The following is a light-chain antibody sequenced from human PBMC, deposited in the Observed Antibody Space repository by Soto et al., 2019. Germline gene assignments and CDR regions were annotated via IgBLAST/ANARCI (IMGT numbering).Light chain of an antibody. V-gene: IGLV2-11*01. CDR3: AAWDNNLERYV. Sequence: QSALPQPRSVSGSPGQSVTISCTGTSIDVGGYNYVSWYQLHPRKAPKLIIYDVTKRPSGVPDRFSGSKSGTSASLAISGLQSEVESDYYCAAWDNNLERYVFGSGTKVTVL. J-gene: IGLJ1*01. CDR1: SIDVGGYNY. CDR2: DVT.